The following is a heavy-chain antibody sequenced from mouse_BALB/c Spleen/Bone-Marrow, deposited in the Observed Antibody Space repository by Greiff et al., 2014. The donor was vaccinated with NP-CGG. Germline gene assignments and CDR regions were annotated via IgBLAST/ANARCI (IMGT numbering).Heavy chain of an antibody. J-gene: IGHJ2*01. CDR3: PRGGSWDGFDY. V-gene: IGHV5-17*02. Sequence: DVQLQESGGGLVQPGGSRKLSCAASGFTSSSFGMHWVRQAPEKGLEWVAYISSGSSTIFYADTLQGRFTVSGDTPKNTLFLQMTSLRAEATAMYYCPRGGSWDGFDYWGQGTTLTVSA. D-gene: IGHD4-1*01. CDR1: GFTSSSFG. CDR2: ISSGSSTI.